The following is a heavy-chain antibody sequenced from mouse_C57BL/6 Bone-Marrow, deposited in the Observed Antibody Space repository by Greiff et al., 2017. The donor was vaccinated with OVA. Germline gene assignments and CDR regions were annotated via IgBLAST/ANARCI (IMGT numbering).Heavy chain of an antibody. V-gene: IGHV1-54*01. CDR1: GYAFTNYL. CDR2: INPGSGGT. CDR3: ARGGFLYCFDY. J-gene: IGHJ2*01. Sequence: VQLQQSGAELVRPGTSVKVSCKASGYAFTNYLIEWVKQRPGQGLEWIGVINPGSGGTNYNEKFKGKATLTADKSSSTAYMQLSSLTSEDSAVYFCARGGFLYCFDYWGQGTTLTVSS.